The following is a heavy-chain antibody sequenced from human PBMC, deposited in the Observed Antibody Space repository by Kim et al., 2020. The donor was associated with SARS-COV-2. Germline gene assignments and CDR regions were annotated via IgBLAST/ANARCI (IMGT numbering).Heavy chain of an antibody. CDR2: IYYSGST. J-gene: IGHJ6*02. V-gene: IGHV4-59*01. CDR1: GGSISSYY. D-gene: IGHD3-10*01. CDR3: ARDRDLWFGELPARGPPYYYGMDV. Sequence: SETLSLTCTVSGGSISSYYWSWIRQPPGKGLEWIGYIYYSGSTNYNPSLKSRVTISVDTSKNQFSLKLSSVTAADTAVYYCARDRDLWFGELPARGPPYYYGMDVWGQGTTVTVSS.